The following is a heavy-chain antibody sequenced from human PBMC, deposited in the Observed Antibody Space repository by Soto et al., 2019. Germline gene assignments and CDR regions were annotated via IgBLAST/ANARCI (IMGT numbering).Heavy chain of an antibody. CDR2: IKSKTDGGTT. CDR3: TTIAAAGTDEFIDY. Sequence: GGSLRLSCAASGFTFSNAWMNWVRQAPGKGLEWVGRIKSKTDGGTTDYAAPVKGRFTISRDDSKNTLYLQMNSLKTEDTAVYYCTTIAAAGTDEFIDYWGQGTLVTVSS. D-gene: IGHD6-13*01. V-gene: IGHV3-15*07. J-gene: IGHJ4*02. CDR1: GFTFSNAW.